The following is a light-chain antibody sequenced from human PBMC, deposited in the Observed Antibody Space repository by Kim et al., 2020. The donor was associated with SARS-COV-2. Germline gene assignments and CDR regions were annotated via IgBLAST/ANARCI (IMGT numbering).Light chain of an antibody. CDR3: QQDNNWPYT. Sequence: EIVMTQSPVTQSASPGERATLSCRASQSISNMLAWYQQEPGQAPRLLLYGASTRATSIPARFSGSGSGTEFTLTISSLQSEDYALYYCQQDNNWPYTFGQGTKLE. CDR1: QSISNM. CDR2: GAS. V-gene: IGKV3-15*01. J-gene: IGKJ2*01.